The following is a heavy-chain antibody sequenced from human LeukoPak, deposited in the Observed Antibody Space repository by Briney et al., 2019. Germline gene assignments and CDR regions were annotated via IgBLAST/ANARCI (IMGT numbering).Heavy chain of an antibody. D-gene: IGHD1-14*01. CDR3: ARASEDYYYYYMDV. J-gene: IGHJ6*03. Sequence: PSETLFLTCTVSGGSISSYFWSWIRQPPGKGLQWIGYIYYSGSTIYNPSLKSRVTISVDTSKNQLSLKLSSVTAADTAVYYCARASEDYYYYYMDVWGKGTTVTISS. CDR1: GGSISSYF. CDR2: IYYSGST. V-gene: IGHV4-59*01.